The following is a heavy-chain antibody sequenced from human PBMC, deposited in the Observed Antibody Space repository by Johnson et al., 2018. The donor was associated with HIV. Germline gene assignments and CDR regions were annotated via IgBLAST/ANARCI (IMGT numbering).Heavy chain of an antibody. Sequence: VQLVESGGGVVQPGGSLRVSCAASGFTVSSNYMSWVRQAPGKGLEWVSVIYSGGSTYYADSVKGRFTISRDNSKKTLYLRMNSLRAEEPAVYYCARTGRAVAGTPHAFDSWGQGTMVTVSS. J-gene: IGHJ3*02. D-gene: IGHD6-19*01. CDR2: IYSGGST. V-gene: IGHV3-66*01. CDR3: ARTGRAVAGTPHAFDS. CDR1: GFTVSSNY.